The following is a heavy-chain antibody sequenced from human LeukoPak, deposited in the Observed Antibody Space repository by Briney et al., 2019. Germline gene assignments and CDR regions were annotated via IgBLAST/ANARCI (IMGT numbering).Heavy chain of an antibody. J-gene: IGHJ4*02. CDR2: IYSGGST. CDR1: GFDFRMYA. CDR3: ARGGLAGFDY. Sequence: GGSLRLSCSASGFDFRMYAMHWVRQAPGKGLEWVSVIYSGGSTYYADSVKGRFTISRDNSKNTLYLQMNSLRAEDTAVYYCARGGLAGFDYWGQGTLVTASS. V-gene: IGHV3-53*01. D-gene: IGHD6-19*01.